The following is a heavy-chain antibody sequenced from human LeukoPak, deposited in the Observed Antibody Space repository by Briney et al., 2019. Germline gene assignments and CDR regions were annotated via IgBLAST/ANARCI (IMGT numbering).Heavy chain of an antibody. Sequence: VASVKVSCKASGYTFTSYDINWVRQATGQGLEWMGWMNPNSGNTGYAQKFQGRVTITRNTSISTAYMELSSLRSDDTAVYYCARGNYYDSSGDAFDIWGQGTMVTVSS. CDR3: ARGNYYDSSGDAFDI. J-gene: IGHJ3*02. CDR2: MNPNSGNT. CDR1: GYTFTSYD. D-gene: IGHD3-22*01. V-gene: IGHV1-8*03.